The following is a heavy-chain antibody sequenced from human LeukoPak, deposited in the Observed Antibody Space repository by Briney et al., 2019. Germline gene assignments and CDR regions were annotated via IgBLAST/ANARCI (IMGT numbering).Heavy chain of an antibody. D-gene: IGHD2-2*02. CDR1: GGTFSSYA. Sequence: ASVKVSCKASGGTFSSYAISWVRQAPGQGLEWMGGIIPIFGTANCAQKFQGRVTITTDESTSTAYMELSSLRSEDTAVYYCARGSLIVVVPAAINFDYYYMDVWGKGTTVTVSS. CDR3: ARGSLIVVVPAAINFDYYYMDV. CDR2: IIPIFGTA. V-gene: IGHV1-69*05. J-gene: IGHJ6*03.